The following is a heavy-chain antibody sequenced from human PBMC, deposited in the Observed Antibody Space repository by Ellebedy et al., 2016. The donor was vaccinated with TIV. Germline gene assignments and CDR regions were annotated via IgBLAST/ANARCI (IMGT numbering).Heavy chain of an antibody. D-gene: IGHD3-10*01. Sequence: GESLKISXAASGFTFSSYAMSWVRQAPGKGLEWVSAISGSGGSTYYADSVEGRFTISRDNSKNTLYLQMNSLRAEDTAVYYCARLLWFGEEHYFDYWGQGTLVTVSS. CDR3: ARLLWFGEEHYFDY. J-gene: IGHJ4*02. CDR1: GFTFSSYA. V-gene: IGHV3-23*01. CDR2: ISGSGGST.